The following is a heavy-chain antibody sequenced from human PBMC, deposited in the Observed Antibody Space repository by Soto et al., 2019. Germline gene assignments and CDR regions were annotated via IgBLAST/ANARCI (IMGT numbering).Heavy chain of an antibody. V-gene: IGHV3-33*01. Sequence: GGSLRLSCAASGFTFSSYGMHWVRQAPGKGLEWVAVIWYDGSNKYYADSVKGRFTISRDNSKNTLYLQMNSLRAEDTAVYYCAREGPYYDILTGLHSTSYYYYGMDVWGQGTTVTVSS. CDR3: AREGPYYDILTGLHSTSYYYYGMDV. CDR2: IWYDGSNK. J-gene: IGHJ6*02. D-gene: IGHD3-9*01. CDR1: GFTFSSYG.